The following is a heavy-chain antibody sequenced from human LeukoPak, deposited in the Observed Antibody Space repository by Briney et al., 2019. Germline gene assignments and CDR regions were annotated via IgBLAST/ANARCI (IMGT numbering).Heavy chain of an antibody. CDR3: ARDQNPYSSSWYEEFDP. D-gene: IGHD6-13*01. J-gene: IGHJ5*02. V-gene: IGHV4-30-2*01. CDR1: GRSISSGGYY. CDR2: IYHSGST. Sequence: SQTPSLTCTVSGRSISSGGYYWSWIRQPPGKGLEWIGYIYHSGSTYYNPSLKSRVTISVDRSKNQFSLKLSSVTAADTAVYYCARDQNPYSSSWYEEFDPWGQGTLVTVSS.